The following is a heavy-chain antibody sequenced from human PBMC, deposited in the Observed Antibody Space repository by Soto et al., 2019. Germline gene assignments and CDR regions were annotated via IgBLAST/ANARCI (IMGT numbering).Heavy chain of an antibody. Sequence: GGSLSLSCAASGFTFSSYGMHWVRQAPGKGLEWVAVIWYDGSNKYYADSVKGRFTISRDNSKNTLYLQMNSLRAEDTAVYYCARDGQGAAGFDYWGQGTLVTVSS. CDR1: GFTFSSYG. CDR3: ARDGQGAAGFDY. D-gene: IGHD1-26*01. CDR2: IWYDGSNK. J-gene: IGHJ4*02. V-gene: IGHV3-33*01.